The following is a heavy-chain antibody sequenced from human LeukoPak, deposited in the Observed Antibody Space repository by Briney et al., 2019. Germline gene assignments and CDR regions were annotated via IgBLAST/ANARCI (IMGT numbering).Heavy chain of an antibody. J-gene: IGHJ4*02. V-gene: IGHV4-59*01. D-gene: IGHD3-3*01. CDR2: IYYSGST. CDR1: GGSISSYY. Sequence: SETLSLTCTVSGGSISSYYWSWIRQPPGKGLEWIGYIYYSGSTNYNPSLKSRVTISVDTSKNQFSLKLSSVTAADTAVYYCVRVKDGITIFGVVIDYFDYWGQGTLVTVSS. CDR3: VRVKDGITIFGVVIDYFDY.